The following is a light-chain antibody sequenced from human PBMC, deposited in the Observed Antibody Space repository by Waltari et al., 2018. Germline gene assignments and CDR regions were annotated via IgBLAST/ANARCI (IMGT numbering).Light chain of an antibody. CDR3: QQSYVTAV. CDR2: AAS. Sequence: DIQMTQSPSSLSASVGDRVTITCRASQRIDTYLNWYQQKPGKAPKLLIYAASSLQGGVPSRFSGSGSGTDFTLTISSLQPEDFATYYCQQSYVTAVFGPGTKVEIK. J-gene: IGKJ3*01. CDR1: QRIDTY. V-gene: IGKV1-39*01.